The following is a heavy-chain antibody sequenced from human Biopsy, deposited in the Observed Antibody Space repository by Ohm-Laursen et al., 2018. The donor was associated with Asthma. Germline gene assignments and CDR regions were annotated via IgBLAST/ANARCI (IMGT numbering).Heavy chain of an antibody. CDR3: ARSIYDFWSGYYGMDV. CDR1: GFTFSKNG. V-gene: IGHV3-48*01. CDR2: ISSSSTI. D-gene: IGHD3-3*01. J-gene: IGHJ6*02. Sequence: GSLRLSCAASGFTFSKNGMNWVRQAPGKGLEWVSYISSSSTIYYADSVKGRFTISRDNSKNTLYLQMNSLRAEDTAVYYCARSIYDFWSGYYGMDVWGQGTTVTVSS.